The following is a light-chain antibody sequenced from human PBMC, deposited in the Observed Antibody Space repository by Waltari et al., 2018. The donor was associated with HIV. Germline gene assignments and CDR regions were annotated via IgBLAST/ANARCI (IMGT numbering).Light chain of an antibody. CDR3: QQSYSTPSPH. V-gene: IGKV1-39*01. Sequence: DIQMTQSPSSLSASVGDRVTITCRASQSISSYLNWYQQKPGKAPKLLIYAASSLQSGVPSRFSGSGSGTDFTLTISSLQPEDFATYYCQQSYSTPSPHFGPGTKVDIK. CDR1: QSISSY. CDR2: AAS. J-gene: IGKJ3*01.